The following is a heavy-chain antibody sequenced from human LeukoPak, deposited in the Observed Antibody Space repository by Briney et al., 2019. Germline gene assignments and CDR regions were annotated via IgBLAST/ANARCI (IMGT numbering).Heavy chain of an antibody. V-gene: IGHV1-18*01. CDR2: ISAYNGNT. CDR1: GYTFTSYG. J-gene: IGHJ6*03. CDR3: ARAGGIAARIYYYYYMDV. D-gene: IGHD6-6*01. Sequence: ASVKVSCKASGYTFTSYGISWVRQAPGQGLEWMGWISAYNGNTKYAQKLQGRVTMTTDTSTSTAYMELRSLRSDDTAVYYCARAGGIAARIYYYYYMDVWGKGTTVTVSS.